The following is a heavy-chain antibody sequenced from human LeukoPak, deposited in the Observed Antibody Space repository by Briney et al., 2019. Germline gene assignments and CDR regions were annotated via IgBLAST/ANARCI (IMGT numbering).Heavy chain of an antibody. Sequence: GGSLRLSCAASGFTMKDYYTSWIRQAPGKGLEWVSYISNNDGEKYADSVKGRSTISRDNTKNTVYLQVNSLRAGDTAVYYCARAGYSSTWYSRYFDLWGRGTLVTVSS. V-gene: IGHV3-11*04. J-gene: IGHJ2*01. CDR3: ARAGYSSTWYSRYFDL. CDR1: GFTMKDYY. CDR2: ISNNDGE. D-gene: IGHD6-13*01.